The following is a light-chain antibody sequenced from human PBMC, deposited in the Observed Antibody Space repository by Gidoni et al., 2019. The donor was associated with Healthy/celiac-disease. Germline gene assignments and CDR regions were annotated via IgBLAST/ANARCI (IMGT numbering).Light chain of an antibody. CDR2: AAS. CDR3: QQSYSTPLT. J-gene: IGKJ3*01. V-gene: IGKV1-39*01. CDR1: QSISSY. Sequence: DSQITQSPSSLSASVGDRVTITCRASQSISSYLNWYQQKPGKAPKLLIYAASSLQSGVPSRFSGSGSGTDFTLTISSLQPEDFATYYCQQSYSTPLTFGPGTKVDIK.